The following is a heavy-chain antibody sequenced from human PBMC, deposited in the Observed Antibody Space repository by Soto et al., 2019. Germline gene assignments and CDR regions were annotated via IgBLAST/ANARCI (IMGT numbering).Heavy chain of an antibody. J-gene: IGHJ1*01. CDR1: GFSFSSYA. Sequence: PGGSLRLSCAASGFSFSSYAMHWGRQAPGKGLEWVAVISYDGSNKYYADSVKGRFTISRDNSKNTLYLQMNSLRAEDTAVYYCAREGGVVTALVEYFQHWGQGTLVTVSS. CDR3: AREGGVVTALVEYFQH. CDR2: ISYDGSNK. D-gene: IGHD2-21*02. V-gene: IGHV3-30-3*01.